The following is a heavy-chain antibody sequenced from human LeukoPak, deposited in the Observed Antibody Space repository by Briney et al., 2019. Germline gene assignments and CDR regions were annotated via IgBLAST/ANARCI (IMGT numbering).Heavy chain of an antibody. J-gene: IGHJ5*02. Sequence: ASVKVSCKASGGTVSSYAISWVRQAPGQGLEWMGGIIPIFGTANYAQKFQGRVTITTDESTSTAYMELSSLRSEDTAVYYCARVGGEEAAAGTNWFDPWGQGTLVTVSS. V-gene: IGHV1-69*05. CDR3: ARVGGEEAAAGTNWFDP. D-gene: IGHD6-13*01. CDR2: IIPIFGTA. CDR1: GGTVSSYA.